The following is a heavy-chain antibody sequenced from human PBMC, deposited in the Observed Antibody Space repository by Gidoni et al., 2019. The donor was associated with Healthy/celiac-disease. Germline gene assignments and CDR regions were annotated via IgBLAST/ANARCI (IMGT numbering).Heavy chain of an antibody. CDR3: ARQTWSGWYGRGGYFDY. V-gene: IGHV4-59*08. Sequence: QVQLQESGPGLVKPSETLSLTCTVSGGSISSYYWSWIRQPPGKGLEWIGYIYYSGSTNYNPSRKSRVTISVDTSKNQFFLKLSSVTAADTAVYYCARQTWSGWYGRGGYFDYWGQGTLVTVSS. CDR1: GGSISSYY. D-gene: IGHD6-19*01. J-gene: IGHJ4*02. CDR2: IYYSGST.